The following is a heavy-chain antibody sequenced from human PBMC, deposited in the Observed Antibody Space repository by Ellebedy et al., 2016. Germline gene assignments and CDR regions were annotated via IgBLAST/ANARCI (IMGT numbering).Heavy chain of an antibody. Sequence: SVKVSXXASGGTFSSYAISWVRQAPGQGLEWMGGIIPIFGTANYAQKFQGRVTITADESTSTAYMELSSLRSEDTAVYYCARVGSGSSGWYDYWGQGTLVTVSS. CDR3: ARVGSGSSGWYDY. CDR1: GGTFSSYA. J-gene: IGHJ4*02. V-gene: IGHV1-69*13. CDR2: IIPIFGTA. D-gene: IGHD6-19*01.